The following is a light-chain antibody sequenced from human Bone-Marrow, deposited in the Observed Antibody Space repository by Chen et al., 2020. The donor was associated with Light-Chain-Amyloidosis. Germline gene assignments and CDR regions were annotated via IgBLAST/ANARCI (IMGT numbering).Light chain of an antibody. CDR1: QDIGDH. CDR2: ATS. Sequence: DIQLIQSPSFLSASVGDRVTITCRASQDIGDHLAWFPQTPGKAPKLLIYATSTLQTGVPSRFSGSGSGTQFTLTISSLQPEDFATYYCQHLNSYLFTFGPGTKVDFK. V-gene: IGKV1-9*01. J-gene: IGKJ3*01. CDR3: QHLNSYLFT.